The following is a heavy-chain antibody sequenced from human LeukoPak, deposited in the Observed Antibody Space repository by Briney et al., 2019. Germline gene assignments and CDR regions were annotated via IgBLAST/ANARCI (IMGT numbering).Heavy chain of an antibody. CDR3: VKDLSYESSGYVFDY. D-gene: IGHD3-22*01. V-gene: IGHV3-43*01. Sequence: PGGSLRLSCAASGFTFEDYTMQWVRQAPGKTLEWVSLISWDGTPYYTDSVKGRFTISRDNSKNSLYLQMDTLRSEDTAFYYCVKDLSYESSGYVFDYWGQGTLVTVSS. J-gene: IGHJ4*02. CDR1: GFTFEDYT. CDR2: ISWDGTP.